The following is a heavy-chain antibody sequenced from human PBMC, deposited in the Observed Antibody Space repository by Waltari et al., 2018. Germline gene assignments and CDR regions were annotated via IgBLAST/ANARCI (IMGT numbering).Heavy chain of an antibody. Sequence: QLQLQESGPGLVKPSETLSLTCTVSGDSVGDSSFYWAWIRQPPGKGLEWIGTIYYGGDTNYNPSRTSRVTTSVYTSKNHLSMKMTSLTAADTAVYYWAREYTGYLRLDPWGQGTLVTVSS. CDR1: GDSVGDSSFY. D-gene: IGHD3-9*01. J-gene: IGHJ5*02. CDR3: AREYTGYLRLDP. V-gene: IGHV4-39*07. CDR2: IYYGGDT.